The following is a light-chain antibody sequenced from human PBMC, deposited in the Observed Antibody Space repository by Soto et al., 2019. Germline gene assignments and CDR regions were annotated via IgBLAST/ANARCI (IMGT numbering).Light chain of an antibody. V-gene: IGKV3-15*01. CDR1: QSISGN. CDR2: AAS. CDR3: QQYNSCLRT. Sequence: DIVMTQSPATLSVSPGERATLSCRASQSISGNLGLYQQKPGQAPRLLIYAASTRDSGIPPRFSGSGFVTEFTLTISSLKSEDLAIYYCQQYNSCLRTFGQVTKVEIK. J-gene: IGKJ1*01.